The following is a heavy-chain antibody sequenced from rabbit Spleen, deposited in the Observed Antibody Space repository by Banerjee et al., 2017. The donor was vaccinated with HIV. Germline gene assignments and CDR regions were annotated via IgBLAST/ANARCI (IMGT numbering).Heavy chain of an antibody. Sequence: QEQVVESGGGLVKPGTSLKLPCKASGIDFSRHGVSWVRQTPGKGLEWIAYIDVGRTGRTYYASWAKGRFTISRTSSTTVTLQMTSLTVADTATYFCARVPGANGGTSYGWDGFNLWGQGTLVTVS. CDR3: ARVPGANGGTSYGWDGFNL. CDR1: GIDFSRHG. CDR2: IDVGRTGRT. J-gene: IGHJ4*01. D-gene: IGHD6-1*01. V-gene: IGHV1S45*01.